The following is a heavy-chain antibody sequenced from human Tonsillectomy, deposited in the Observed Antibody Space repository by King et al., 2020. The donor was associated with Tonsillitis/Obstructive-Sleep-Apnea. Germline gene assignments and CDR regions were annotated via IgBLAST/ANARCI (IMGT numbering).Heavy chain of an antibody. J-gene: IGHJ4*02. CDR2: INPSDGIT. Sequence: QLVQSGAEVKQPGASVKVSCKASGYTFTRNYVHWVRQAPGQGLEWMGIINPSDGITTYAQKFQDRVTMTRDTSTSKVNMELSSLRAEDTAIYYCVRDDKDGRHLDYWGQGSLVSVSS. V-gene: IGHV1-46*03. CDR3: VRDDKDGRHLDY. CDR1: GYTFTRNY. D-gene: IGHD2-15*01.